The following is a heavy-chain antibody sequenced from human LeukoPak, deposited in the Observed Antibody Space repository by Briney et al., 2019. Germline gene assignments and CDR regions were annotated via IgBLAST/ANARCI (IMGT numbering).Heavy chain of an antibody. CDR1: GYIFTTYD. D-gene: IGHD2-15*01. V-gene: IGHV1-18*01. CDR3: ARDLFVVAFDY. Sequence: GASVKVTCKASGYIFTTYDISWVRQAPGQGLEWMGRISDYNGNTNSAPKIQRRITMTTDTSTTTAYMELRSLRSDDAAVYYCARDLFVVAFDYWGQGTLATVSS. CDR2: ISDYNGNT. J-gene: IGHJ4*02.